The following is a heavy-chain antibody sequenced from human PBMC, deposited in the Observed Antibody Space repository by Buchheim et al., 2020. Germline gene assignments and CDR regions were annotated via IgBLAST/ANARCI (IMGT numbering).Heavy chain of an antibody. CDR3: ARDWNDSSGYYPSYFDY. Sequence: QVQLVESGGGVVQPGRSLRLSCAASGFTFSSYAMHWVRQAPGKGLEWVAVISYDGSNKYYADSVKGRFTISRDNSKNTRYLQMNSLRAEDTAVNYCARDWNDSSGYYPSYFDYWGQGTL. CDR2: ISYDGSNK. V-gene: IGHV3-30-3*01. J-gene: IGHJ4*02. D-gene: IGHD3-22*01. CDR1: GFTFSSYA.